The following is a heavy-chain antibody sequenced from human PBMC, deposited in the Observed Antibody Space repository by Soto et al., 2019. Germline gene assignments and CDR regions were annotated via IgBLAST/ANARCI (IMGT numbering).Heavy chain of an antibody. J-gene: IGHJ4*02. CDR2: MYDSGST. Sequence: QVQLQESGPGLVKPSQTLSLTCTVSGGSISSGGYCWSWVRQHRGEGLEWIGFMYDSGSTSYNPSLKSRATISVDTSTNQFSLQLTSVTAADTAVYYCARGGASTKVDYWGQGTLVTVSS. CDR1: GGSISSGGYC. D-gene: IGHD1-1*01. V-gene: IGHV4-31*03. CDR3: ARGGASTKVDY.